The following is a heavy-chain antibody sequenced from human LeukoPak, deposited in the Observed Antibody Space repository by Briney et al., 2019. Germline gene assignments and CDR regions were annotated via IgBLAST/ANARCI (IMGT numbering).Heavy chain of an antibody. CDR3: ARDPTVDYYYMDV. D-gene: IGHD4-23*01. CDR2: INSDGIST. CDR1: GFTFSSYW. J-gene: IGHJ6*03. V-gene: IGHV3-74*01. Sequence: GVLRLSCAASGFTFSSYWMHWVRQAPGKGLVWVSRINSDGISTTYADSVKGRFTISRDNAKNSLYLQMNSLRAEDTAVYYCARDPTVDYYYMDVWGKGTTVTVSS.